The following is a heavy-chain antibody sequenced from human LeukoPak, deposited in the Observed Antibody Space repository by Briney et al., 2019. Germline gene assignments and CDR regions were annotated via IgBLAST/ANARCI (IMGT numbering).Heavy chain of an antibody. D-gene: IGHD6-13*01. CDR3: AKEYSSSWYAYGMDV. CDR1: GFTFSSYG. Sequence: GGSLRLSCAASGFTFSSYGMSWVRQAPGKGLEWVSAIGGRDGSTYYADSVKGRFTISRDNSKNTLYVQMNSLRAEDTAVYYCAKEYSSSWYAYGMDVWGQGTTVTVSS. CDR2: IGGRDGST. V-gene: IGHV3-23*01. J-gene: IGHJ6*02.